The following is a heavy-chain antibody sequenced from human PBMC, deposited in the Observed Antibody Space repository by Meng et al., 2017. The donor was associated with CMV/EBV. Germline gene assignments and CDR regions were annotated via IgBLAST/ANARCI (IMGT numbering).Heavy chain of an antibody. Sequence: SVKVSCKASGGTFSSYAISWVRQAPGQGLEWMGGIIPILGIANYAQKFQGRVTITADKSTSTAYMELSSLRSEDTAVYYCARDRGLYSVAATNLIHYFDYWGQGTLVTVSS. CDR1: GGTFSSYA. J-gene: IGHJ4*02. CDR3: ARDRGLYSVAATNLIHYFDY. CDR2: IIPILGIA. D-gene: IGHD2-15*01. V-gene: IGHV1-69*10.